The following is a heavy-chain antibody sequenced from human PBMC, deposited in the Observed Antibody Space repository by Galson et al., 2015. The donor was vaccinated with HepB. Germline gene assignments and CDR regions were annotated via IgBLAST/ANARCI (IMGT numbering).Heavy chain of an antibody. CDR2: ISSSSTI. CDR1: GFTFSSYS. V-gene: IGHV3-48*04. D-gene: IGHD3-10*01. CDR3: ARAIMVRGVNSYYYGMDV. J-gene: IGHJ6*02. Sequence: SLRLSCAASGFTFSSYSMNWVRQAPGKGLEWVLYISSSSTIYYADSVKGRFTISRDNAKNSLYLQMNSLRAEDTAVYYCARAIMVRGVNSYYYGMDVWGQGTTVTVSS.